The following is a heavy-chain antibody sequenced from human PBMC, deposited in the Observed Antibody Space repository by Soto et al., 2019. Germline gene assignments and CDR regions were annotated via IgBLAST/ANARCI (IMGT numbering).Heavy chain of an antibody. CDR3: ARARTERERSHDSRGGSVDS. Sequence: QVQLVQSGAEVKKPGSSVKVSCKASGGAFSSFDISWVRQAPGLGLEWMGGSIPVLGTTSYAQKFQGRSTITAEASKRTAHTGRYSLRPDDRARNDWARARTERERSHDSRGGSVDSWGEGTLGTGSS. CDR2: SIPVLGTT. V-gene: IGHV1-69*01. CDR1: GGAFSSFD. J-gene: IGHJ4*02. D-gene: IGHD1-1*01.